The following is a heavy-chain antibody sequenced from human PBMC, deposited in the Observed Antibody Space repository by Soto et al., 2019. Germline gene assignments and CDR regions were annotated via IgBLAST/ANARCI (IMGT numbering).Heavy chain of an antibody. CDR3: ARHYRVSGCSSENWYFDL. CDR2: SYYSGST. D-gene: IGHD2-15*01. CDR1: GGSISSYY. V-gene: IGHV4-59*08. J-gene: IGHJ2*01. Sequence: QVQLQESGPGLVKPSETLSLTCTVSGGSISSYYWSWIRQPPGKGLELIGYSYYSGSTNYNPPLKSRVTISVDTSKNQFSLKLSSVTAADTAVYYCARHYRVSGCSSENWYFDLWGRGTLVTVSS.